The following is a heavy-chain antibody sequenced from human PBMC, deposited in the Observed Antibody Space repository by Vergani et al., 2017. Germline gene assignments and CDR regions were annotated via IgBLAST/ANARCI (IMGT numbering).Heavy chain of an antibody. CDR3: ARGRQWRLTEYLYGMDV. Sequence: QVQLLQSGSELKKPGASVRISCEASGYTFTNYPLIWVRQAPGQGLEFMGWINTNSGNPTDAPGFTGRFGFSLDTSVSTAYLQISGLKAEDSAVYYCARGRQWRLTEYLYGMDVWGQGTTVTVSS. CDR2: INTNSGNP. D-gene: IGHD6-19*01. J-gene: IGHJ6*02. V-gene: IGHV7-4-1*02. CDR1: GYTFTNYP.